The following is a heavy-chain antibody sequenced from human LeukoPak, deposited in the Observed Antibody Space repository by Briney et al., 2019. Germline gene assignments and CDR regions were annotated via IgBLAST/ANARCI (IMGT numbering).Heavy chain of an antibody. Sequence: PGGSLRLSCAASGFTFSTYTMNWVRQAPGKGLEWVSSISSSSSYIYYADSVKGRFTISRDNAQNSLYLQMNSLRAEDTAVYYCAREPRGWFDPWGQGTLVTVSS. D-gene: IGHD5-24*01. V-gene: IGHV3-21*01. J-gene: IGHJ5*02. CDR2: ISSSSSYI. CDR3: AREPRGWFDP. CDR1: GFTFSTYT.